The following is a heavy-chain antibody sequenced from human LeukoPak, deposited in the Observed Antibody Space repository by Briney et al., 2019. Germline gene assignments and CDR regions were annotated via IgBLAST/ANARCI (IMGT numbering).Heavy chain of an antibody. V-gene: IGHV3-74*01. CDR2: TNGDGRNI. CDR3: ARDGGITMVRGVIPAGYYGMDV. J-gene: IGHJ6*02. CDR1: GFTFSSYW. Sequence: GGSLRLSCVASGFTFSSYWMHWVRQDPRKGLVWVSRTNGDGRNINYADSVRGRFTISRDNAKNSLYLQMNSLRAEDTAVYYCARDGGITMVRGVIPAGYYGMDVWGQGTTVTVSS. D-gene: IGHD3-10*01.